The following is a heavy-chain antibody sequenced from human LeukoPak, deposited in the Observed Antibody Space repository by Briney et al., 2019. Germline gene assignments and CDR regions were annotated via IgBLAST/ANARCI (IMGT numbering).Heavy chain of an antibody. Sequence: GGSLRLSCAASGFTVSSNYMSWVRQAPGKGLEWVSVIYSGGSTYYADSVKGRFTISRDNSKNSLYLQMNSLRAEDTAVYCCARSLGYSSGHGMDVWGQGTTVTVSS. CDR2: IYSGGST. D-gene: IGHD6-19*01. V-gene: IGHV3-53*01. J-gene: IGHJ6*02. CDR1: GFTVSSNY. CDR3: ARSLGYSSGHGMDV.